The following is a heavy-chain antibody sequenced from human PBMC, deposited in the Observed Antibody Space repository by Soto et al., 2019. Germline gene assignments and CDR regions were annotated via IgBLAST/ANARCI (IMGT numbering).Heavy chain of an antibody. V-gene: IGHV3-7*05. Sequence: EVQLVESGGGLVQPGGSLRLSCAASGFTFSDFWMSWVRQAPGKGLEWVANIKEDGSETDYVDSVKGRFTISRDNASNSLDLQMDSLRAEDTAVYYCVRDWAWGQGTLVTVSS. CDR2: IKEDGSET. CDR3: VRDWA. D-gene: IGHD3-16*01. J-gene: IGHJ5*02. CDR1: GFTFSDFW.